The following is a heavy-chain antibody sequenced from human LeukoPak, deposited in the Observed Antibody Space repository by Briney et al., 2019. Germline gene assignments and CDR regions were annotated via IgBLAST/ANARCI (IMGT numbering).Heavy chain of an antibody. D-gene: IGHD1-26*01. Sequence: PGGSLRLSCAGSGFSFSSYGMHWVRQAPGKGLEWMAFIRSDGSNKYYADSVKGRFTVSRDSAKNTMYLQMNSLRAGDTAVYYCATSTYSGSHWDAFDIWGQGTIITVSS. V-gene: IGHV3-30*02. CDR3: ATSTYSGSHWDAFDI. CDR1: GFSFSSYG. J-gene: IGHJ3*02. CDR2: IRSDGSNK.